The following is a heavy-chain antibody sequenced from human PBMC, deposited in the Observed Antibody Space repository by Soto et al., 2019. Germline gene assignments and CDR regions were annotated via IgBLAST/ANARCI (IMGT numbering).Heavy chain of an antibody. CDR3: ARVEYYYGSGSRPIDY. D-gene: IGHD3-10*01. Sequence: ASVKVSCKASGYTFTSYGISWVRQAPGQGLEWMGWISAYNGNTNYAQKLQGRVTMTTDTSTSTAYMELRSLRSDDTAVYYCARVEYYYGSGSRPIDYWGQGTLVTSPQ. J-gene: IGHJ4*02. CDR1: GYTFTSYG. V-gene: IGHV1-18*01. CDR2: ISAYNGNT.